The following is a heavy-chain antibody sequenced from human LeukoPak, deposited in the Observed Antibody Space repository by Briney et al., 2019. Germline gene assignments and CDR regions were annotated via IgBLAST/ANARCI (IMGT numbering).Heavy chain of an antibody. D-gene: IGHD3-3*02. CDR3: VRWHFDLRASGSFDP. V-gene: IGHV4-34*01. Sequence: SETLSLTCAVYGGSFSGYSWTWIRQSPGKGLEWIGEIYHSGITNYNPSLKSRVTISVDTSKIQFSLKLTSVTAADTAVYYCVRWHFDLRASGSFDPWGQGTLVTVSS. CDR1: GGSFSGYS. CDR2: IYHSGIT. J-gene: IGHJ5*02.